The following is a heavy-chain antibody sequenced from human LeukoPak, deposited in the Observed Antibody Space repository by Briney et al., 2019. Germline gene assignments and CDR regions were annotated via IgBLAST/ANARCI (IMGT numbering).Heavy chain of an antibody. CDR3: ARVPYYDTSGYFWGY. Sequence: ASVKVSCKASGYTFTSSGISWVRQAPGHGLEWRGWISGDTDTTHYAKKFQGRVTMTTDTSTSTAYMELRTLRSDDTAVYYCARVPYYDTSGYFWGYWGQGTLVTVSS. CDR1: GYTFTSSG. V-gene: IGHV1-18*01. J-gene: IGHJ4*02. D-gene: IGHD3-22*01. CDR2: ISGDTDTT.